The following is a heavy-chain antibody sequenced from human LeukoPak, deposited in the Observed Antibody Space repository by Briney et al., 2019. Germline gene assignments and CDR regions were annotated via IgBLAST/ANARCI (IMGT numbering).Heavy chain of an antibody. CDR1: GFTFNSYA. J-gene: IGHJ4*02. CDR2: ISGSGGST. D-gene: IGHD6-13*01. CDR3: AKEVRYSSSWYTDY. Sequence: GGSLRLSCAASGFTFNSYAMSWVRQAPGKGLEWVSAISGSGGSTYYADSVKGRFTISRDNSKNTLYLQMNSLRAEDTAVYYCAKEVRYSSSWYTDYWGQGTLVTVSS. V-gene: IGHV3-23*01.